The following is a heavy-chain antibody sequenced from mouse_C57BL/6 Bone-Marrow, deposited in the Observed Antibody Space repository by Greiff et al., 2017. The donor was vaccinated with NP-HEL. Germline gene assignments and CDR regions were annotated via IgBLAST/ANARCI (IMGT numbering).Heavy chain of an antibody. CDR3: ASPHYYGSSYGDY. Sequence: QVQLQQPGAELVRPGTSVKLSCKASGYTFTSYWMHWVKQRPGQGLEWIGVIDPSDSYTNYNQKFKGKATLTVDTSSSTAYMQLSSLTSEDSAVYYCASPHYYGSSYGDYWGQGTTLTVSS. CDR2: IDPSDSYT. V-gene: IGHV1-59*01. CDR1: GYTFTSYW. D-gene: IGHD1-1*01. J-gene: IGHJ2*01.